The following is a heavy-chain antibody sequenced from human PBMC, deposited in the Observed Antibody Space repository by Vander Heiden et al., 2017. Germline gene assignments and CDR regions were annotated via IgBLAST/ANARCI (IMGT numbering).Heavy chain of an antibody. CDR1: GFTFSSDA. D-gene: IGHD6-19*01. V-gene: IGHV3-23*01. Sequence: EVQLLESGGGLVQTGGSLRLSCVASGFTFSSDATSWVRLAPGKGLEWVSGISASGTTTTNADSVKGRLTISRDNPKNTLFLQMTSLKGEAPAVYYCASQLKNIGWYFAFWGRGTLVTAAS. CDR2: ISASGTTT. J-gene: IGHJ4*02. CDR3: ASQLKNIGWYFAF.